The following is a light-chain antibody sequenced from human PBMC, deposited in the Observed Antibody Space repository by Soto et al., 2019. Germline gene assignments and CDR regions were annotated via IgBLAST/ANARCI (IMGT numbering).Light chain of an antibody. Sequence: AIQMTQSPSSLSASVGDRITISCRASQFIRNDLGWYQHKPGRAPKLLIYAASILQSGVPSRFSGSGSDTDFTLTIGSLQPEDVATYYCLQDYSYPRTFGQGTKVEIE. CDR3: LQDYSYPRT. V-gene: IGKV1-6*01. CDR2: AAS. CDR1: QFIRND. J-gene: IGKJ1*01.